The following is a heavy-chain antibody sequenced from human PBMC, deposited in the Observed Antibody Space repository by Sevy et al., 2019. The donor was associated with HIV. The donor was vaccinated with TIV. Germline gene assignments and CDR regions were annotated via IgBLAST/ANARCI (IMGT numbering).Heavy chain of an antibody. CDR1: GYTFTTYD. V-gene: IGHV1-8*01. CDR2: MNPNSRNT. J-gene: IGHJ5*02. D-gene: IGHD2-21*01. CDR3: VRGISFRCAGSWFDP. Sequence: AAVKVSCKASGYTFTTYDINWVRQATGQGLEWMGWMNPNSRNTGYTQKFQGRVTMSRNTSISTAYMELSSLRSADTAVYYCVRGISFRCAGSWFDPWGQGTLVPVSS.